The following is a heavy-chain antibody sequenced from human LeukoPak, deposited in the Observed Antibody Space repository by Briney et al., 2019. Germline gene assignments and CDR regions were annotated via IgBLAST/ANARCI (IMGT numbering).Heavy chain of an antibody. J-gene: IGHJ2*01. D-gene: IGHD6-19*01. Sequence: PSETLSLTCTVSGGSISSYYWSWIRQPPGKGLEWIGYIYYSGSTNYNPSLKSRVTISVDTSKNQFSLKLSSVTAADTAVYYCARQRYSSGWSPPWYFDLWGRGTLVTVSS. CDR2: IYYSGST. CDR3: ARQRYSSGWSPPWYFDL. V-gene: IGHV4-59*08. CDR1: GGSISSYY.